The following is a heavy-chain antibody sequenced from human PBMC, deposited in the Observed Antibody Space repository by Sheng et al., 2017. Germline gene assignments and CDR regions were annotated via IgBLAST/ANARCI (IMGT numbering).Heavy chain of an antibody. V-gene: IGHV4-61*02. J-gene: IGHJ4*02. CDR1: GGSISSGSYY. CDR3: ARGDEGAVIGVLFDY. CDR2: IYNSGST. Sequence: QVQLQESGPGLVKPSQTLSLTCTVSGGSISSGSYYWSWIRQPAGKGLEWIGRIYNSGSTHYNPSLKSRLTISVDTSKNQFSLKLSSVTAADTAIYYCARGDEGAVIGVLFDYWGQGTLVTVSS. D-gene: IGHD1-26*01.